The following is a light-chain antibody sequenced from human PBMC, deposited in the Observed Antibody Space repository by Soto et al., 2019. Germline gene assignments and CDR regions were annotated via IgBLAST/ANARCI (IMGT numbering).Light chain of an antibody. Sequence: EIVWTHSPSALSLSPCERATLSCSSSQSVSSYLAWYQHKPGQAPRLLIYDASNRATGIPARFSGSGSGTDFTLTISSLEPEDFAIYYCQQRSNWPPITFGQGTRLEIK. CDR1: QSVSSY. CDR3: QQRSNWPPIT. V-gene: IGKV3-11*01. CDR2: DAS. J-gene: IGKJ5*01.